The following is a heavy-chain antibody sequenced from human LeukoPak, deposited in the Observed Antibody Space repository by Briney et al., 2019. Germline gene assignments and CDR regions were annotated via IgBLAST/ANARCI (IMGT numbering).Heavy chain of an antibody. CDR2: MSGSGGST. D-gene: IGHD4-17*01. Sequence: GETLRLSCAVSGFTFSSYAMSWVRQAPGKGMEWDSAMSGSGGSTYYADSVKGRFTISRDNSKTPLYLQMNRLRAEDTAVYYCAKHYGDYVGAFDIWGQGTLVTVSS. CDR1: GFTFSSYA. J-gene: IGHJ3*02. V-gene: IGHV3-23*01. CDR3: AKHYGDYVGAFDI.